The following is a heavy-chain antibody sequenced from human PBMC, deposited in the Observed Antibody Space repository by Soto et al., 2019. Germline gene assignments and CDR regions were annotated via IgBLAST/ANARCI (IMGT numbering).Heavy chain of an antibody. J-gene: IGHJ5*02. CDR1: GGSISSYY. V-gene: IGHV4-59*01. CDR2: IYYSGST. Sequence: SETRSLTCTVSGGSISSYYWSWIRQPPGKGLEWIGYIYYSGSTNYNPSLKSRVTISVDTSKNQFSLKLSSVTAADTAVYYCARVPPIGFGESGWFDPWGQGTLVTVSS. CDR3: ARVPPIGFGESGWFDP. D-gene: IGHD3-10*01.